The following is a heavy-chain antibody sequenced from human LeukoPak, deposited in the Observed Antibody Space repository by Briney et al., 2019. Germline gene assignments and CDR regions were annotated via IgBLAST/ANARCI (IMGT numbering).Heavy chain of an antibody. CDR1: GGSFSGYY. J-gene: IGHJ4*02. V-gene: IGHV4-34*01. CDR2: ISHSGST. CDR3: ARGAEQYYYDFWSGYLYYFDY. Sequence: PSETLSLTCAVYGGSFSGYYWSWIRQPPGKGLEWIGEISHSGSTNYNPSLKSRVTISVDTSKNQFSLKLSSVTAADTAVYYCARGAEQYYYDFWSGYLYYFDYWGQGTLVTVSS. D-gene: IGHD3-3*01.